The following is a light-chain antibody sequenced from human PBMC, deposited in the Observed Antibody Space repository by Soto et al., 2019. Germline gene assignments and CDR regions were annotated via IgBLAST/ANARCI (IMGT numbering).Light chain of an antibody. CDR1: QTISSSY. CDR2: DTS. CDR3: QHYVTWPLT. Sequence: EMVLTQSPDPLSLSPGEGGTLSCRASQTISSSYLAWYQHKPGQAPRLLIYDTSIRATGVPARFSGSRSGAEFTLTISSLQSEDFAVYYCQHYVTWPLTFGGGTKVDIK. J-gene: IGKJ4*01. V-gene: IGKV3-15*01.